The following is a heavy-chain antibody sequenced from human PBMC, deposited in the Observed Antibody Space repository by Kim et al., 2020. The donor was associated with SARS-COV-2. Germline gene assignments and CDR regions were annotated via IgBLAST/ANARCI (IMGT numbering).Heavy chain of an antibody. J-gene: IGHJ4*02. CDR1: GFTFDDYA. D-gene: IGHD5-18*01. V-gene: IGHV3-43*02. CDR3: AKDIVYGYSYALSWGLVDY. CDR2: ISGDGGST. Sequence: GGSLRLSCAASGFTFDDYAMHWVRQAPGKGLEWVSLISGDGGSTYYADSVKGRFTISRDNSKNSLYLQMNSLRTEDTDLYYCAKDIVYGYSYALSWGLVDYWGQGTLVTVSS.